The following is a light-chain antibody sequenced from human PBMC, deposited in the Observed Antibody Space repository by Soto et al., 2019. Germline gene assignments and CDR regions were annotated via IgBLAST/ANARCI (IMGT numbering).Light chain of an antibody. CDR1: ENVGKY. J-gene: IGKJ1*01. CDR3: QQTHSIPWT. V-gene: IGKV1-39*01. CDR2: GVS. Sequence: DIQMTQSPSSKSASVGDRVTISCRASENVGKYLNWYQQKAGRAPELLIYGVSTLHSGVPSRFRGSGSGTEFSLIIASLQPEDSATYYCQQTHSIPWTFGQGAEVEIK.